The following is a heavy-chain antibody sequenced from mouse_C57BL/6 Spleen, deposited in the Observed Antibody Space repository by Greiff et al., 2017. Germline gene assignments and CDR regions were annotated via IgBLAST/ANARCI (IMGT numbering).Heavy chain of an antibody. J-gene: IGHJ3*01. CDR3: TRGVGSWFAY. CDR2: IDPETGGT. CDR1: GYTFTDYE. Sequence: VQRVESGAELVRPGASVTLSCKASGYTFTDYEMHWVKQTPVHGLEWIGAIDPETGGTAYNQKFKGKAILTADKSSSTAYMELRSLTSEDSAVYYCTRGVGSWFAYWGQGTLVTVSA. D-gene: IGHD2-2*01. V-gene: IGHV1-15*01.